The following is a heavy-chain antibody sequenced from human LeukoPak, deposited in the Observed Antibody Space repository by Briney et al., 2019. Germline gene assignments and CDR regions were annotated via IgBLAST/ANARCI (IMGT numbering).Heavy chain of an antibody. D-gene: IGHD3-22*01. CDR1: GGSITSNSYY. CDR3: ARRDDSSGYHKIFDY. V-gene: IGHV4-39*01. Sequence: SETLSLTCTVSGGSITSNSYYWGWIRQPPGKGLEWIGNIYYGENTYYNPSLKSRVTISIDTSKNQFYLKLSSLTAADTAVYYCARRDDSSGYHKIFDYWGPGTLVTVSS. J-gene: IGHJ4*02. CDR2: IYYGENT.